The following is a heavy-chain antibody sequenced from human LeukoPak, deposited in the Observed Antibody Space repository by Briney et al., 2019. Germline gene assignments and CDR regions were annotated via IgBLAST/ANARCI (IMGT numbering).Heavy chain of an antibody. CDR3: ARARTRLWGATTGYFDY. Sequence: PGGSLRLSCAASGFTFSSYSMNWVRQAPGKGLGWVSSISSSSSYIYYADSVKGRFTISRDNAKNSLYLQMNSLRAEDTAVYYCARARTRLWGATTGYFDYWGQGTLVTVSS. CDR2: ISSSSSYI. J-gene: IGHJ4*02. V-gene: IGHV3-21*01. CDR1: GFTFSSYS. D-gene: IGHD1-26*01.